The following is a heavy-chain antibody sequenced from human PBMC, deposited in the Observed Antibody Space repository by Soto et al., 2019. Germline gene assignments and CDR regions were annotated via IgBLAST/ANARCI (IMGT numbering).Heavy chain of an antibody. D-gene: IGHD3-22*01. Sequence: EVQLVESGGGVVRPGGSLRLSCAASGFTFDDYGMSWVRQAPGKGLEWVSGINWNGGSTGYADSVKGRFTISRDNAKNFLYLQMNGLRAEDTALYYCARVHYDSSGYYLFDYWGQGTLVTVSS. CDR3: ARVHYDSSGYYLFDY. CDR2: INWNGGST. J-gene: IGHJ4*02. V-gene: IGHV3-20*04. CDR1: GFTFDDYG.